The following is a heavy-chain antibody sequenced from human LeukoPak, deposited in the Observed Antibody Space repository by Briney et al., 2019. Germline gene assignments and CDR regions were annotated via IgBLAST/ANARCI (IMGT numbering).Heavy chain of an antibody. J-gene: IGHJ4*02. V-gene: IGHV3-30-3*01. D-gene: IGHD2-15*01. CDR1: GFTFSSYA. CDR3: ARDSTAGYVVVVAACFDY. Sequence: GGSLRLSCAASGFTFSSYAMHWVRQAPGKGLEWVAVISYDGSNKYYADSVKGRFTISRDNSKNTLYLQMNSLRAEDTAVYYCARDSTAGYVVVVAACFDYWGQGTLVTVSS. CDR2: ISYDGSNK.